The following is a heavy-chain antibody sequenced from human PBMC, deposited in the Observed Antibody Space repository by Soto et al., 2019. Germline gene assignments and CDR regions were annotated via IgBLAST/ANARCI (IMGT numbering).Heavy chain of an antibody. J-gene: IGHJ3*02. D-gene: IGHD3-22*01. CDR3: TRDGYDSSGYYFNDAFDI. V-gene: IGHV3-49*04. CDR2: IRSKAYGGTT. Sequence: PGGSLRLSCTASGFTFGDYAMSWVRQAPGKGLEWVGFIRSKAYGGTTEYAASVKGRFTISRDDSKSIAYLQMNSLKTEDTAVYYCTRDGYDSSGYYFNDAFDIWGQGTMVTVSS. CDR1: GFTFGDYA.